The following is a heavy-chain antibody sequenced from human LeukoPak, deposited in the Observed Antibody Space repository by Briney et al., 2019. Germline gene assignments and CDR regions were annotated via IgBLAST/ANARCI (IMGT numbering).Heavy chain of an antibody. V-gene: IGHV1-2*02. CDR1: GYTFTSNY. Sequence: GASVKVSCKAFGYTFTSNYMHWVRQAPGQGLEWMGWINPNSGGTYYAQKFQGRVSMTRDTSISTAYMELSSLRSDDTAVYYCYYRVSGGYLTWGQGTLVAVSS. CDR2: INPNSGGT. D-gene: IGHD3-22*01. CDR3: YYRVSGGYLT. J-gene: IGHJ4*02.